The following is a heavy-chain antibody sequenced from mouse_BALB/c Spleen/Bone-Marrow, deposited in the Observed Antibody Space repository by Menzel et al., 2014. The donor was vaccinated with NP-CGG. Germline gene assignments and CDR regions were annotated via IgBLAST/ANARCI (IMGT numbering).Heavy chain of an antibody. CDR1: GFDFSRYW. CDR3: ARQGYYGYSDY. D-gene: IGHD1-2*01. V-gene: IGHV4-1*02. J-gene: IGHJ2*01. CDR2: INPDSSTI. Sequence: EVMLVESGGGLVQPGGSLKLSCAASGFDFSRYWMSWVRQAPGKGLEWIGEINPDSSTINYTPSLKDKFIISRDNAKNTLYLQMRKVGSEDTALYYCARQGYYGYSDYWGQGTTLTVSS.